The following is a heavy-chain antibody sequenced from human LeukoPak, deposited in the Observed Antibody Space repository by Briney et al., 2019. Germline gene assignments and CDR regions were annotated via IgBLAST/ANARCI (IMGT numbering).Heavy chain of an antibody. V-gene: IGHV3-48*01. CDR1: GFTFSSYS. CDR3: AKRYSYTAHDFDY. D-gene: IGHD5-18*01. CDR2: ISSSSSTI. Sequence: GGSLRLSCAASGFTFSSYSMNWVRQAPGKGLEWVSYISSSSSTIYYADSVKGRFTISRDNAKNSLYLQMNSLRAEDTAVYYCAKRYSYTAHDFDYWGQGTLVTVSS. J-gene: IGHJ4*02.